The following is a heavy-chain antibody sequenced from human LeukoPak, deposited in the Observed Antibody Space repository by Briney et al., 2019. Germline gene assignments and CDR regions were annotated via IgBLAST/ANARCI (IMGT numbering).Heavy chain of an antibody. V-gene: IGHV4-34*01. CDR2: IDHSGST. D-gene: IGHD3-3*02. Sequence: SETLSLTCAVYGVSFTGYYWSWIRQPPGKGLEWIGEIDHSGSTNYNPSLKSRVTISVDTSKNQFSLELSSVTAADTAVYYCASSNHFWSGYYLLDYWGQGTLVTVSS. CDR3: ASSNHFWSGYYLLDY. CDR1: GVSFTGYY. J-gene: IGHJ4*02.